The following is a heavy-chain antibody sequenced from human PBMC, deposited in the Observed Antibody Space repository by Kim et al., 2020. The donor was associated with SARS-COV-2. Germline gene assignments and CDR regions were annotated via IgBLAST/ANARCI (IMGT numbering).Heavy chain of an antibody. V-gene: IGHV4-59*01. D-gene: IGHD3-22*01. J-gene: IGHJ4*02. Sequence: NYNPPLKSRVTISVDTSKNQFSLKLSSVTAADTAVYYCARDYDSSGLFDYWGQGTLVTVSS. CDR3: ARDYDSSGLFDY.